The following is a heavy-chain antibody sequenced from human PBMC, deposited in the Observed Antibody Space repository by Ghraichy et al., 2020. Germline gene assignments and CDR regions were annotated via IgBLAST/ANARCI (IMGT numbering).Heavy chain of an antibody. CDR1: GYSISSGYY. Sequence: SETLSLTCTVSGYSISSGYYWGWIRQPPGKGLEWIGSIYHSGSTYYNPSLKSRVTISVDTSKNQFSLKLSSVTAADTAVYYCARAKYYYDSSGYYNWFDPWGQGTLVTVSS. V-gene: IGHV4-38-2*02. J-gene: IGHJ5*02. D-gene: IGHD3-22*01. CDR3: ARAKYYYDSSGYYNWFDP. CDR2: IYHSGST.